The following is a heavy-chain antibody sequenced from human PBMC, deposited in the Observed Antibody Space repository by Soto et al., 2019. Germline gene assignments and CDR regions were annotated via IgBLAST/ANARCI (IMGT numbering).Heavy chain of an antibody. CDR1: GYTFTIYG. D-gene: IGHD2-2*01. V-gene: IGHV1-18*01. Sequence: ASVKVSCKASGYTFTIYGISWVLQAPGQGLEWMGWISAYNGNTNYAQKLQGRVTMTTDTSTSTAHMELRSLRSDDTAVYYCARGGMGYGSSTSCSQPSWGQGTMVTVSS. CDR2: ISAYNGNT. CDR3: ARGGMGYGSSTSCSQPS. J-gene: IGHJ3*01.